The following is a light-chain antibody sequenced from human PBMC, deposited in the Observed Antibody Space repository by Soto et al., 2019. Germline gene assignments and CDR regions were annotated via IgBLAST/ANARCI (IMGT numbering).Light chain of an antibody. Sequence: DIQMTQSPPSLSASVGDRVTITCQASQDIDNYLNWYQHKPGSPPKLLIHDVSNLEIGVPSRFSGSGSGTEFTVTISRLHPEDIGIYYCQQYDSLPLTFGGGTKVQIK. V-gene: IGKV1-33*01. CDR3: QQYDSLPLT. CDR2: DVS. J-gene: IGKJ4*01. CDR1: QDIDNY.